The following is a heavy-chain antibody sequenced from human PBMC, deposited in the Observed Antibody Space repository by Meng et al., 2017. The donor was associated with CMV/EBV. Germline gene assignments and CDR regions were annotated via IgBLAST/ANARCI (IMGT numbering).Heavy chain of an antibody. J-gene: IGHJ6*02. CDR2: ISSSSSTI. D-gene: IGHD3-3*01. V-gene: IGHV3-48*04. Sequence: LSLTCAASGFTFSSYSMNWVRQAPGKGLEWVSYISSSSSTIYYADSVKGRFTISRDNAKNSLYLQMNSLRAEDTAVYYCARDDYDFWSGYYYGYYYYYGMDVWGQGTTVTVSS. CDR3: ARDDYDFWSGYYYGYYYYYGMDV. CDR1: GFTFSSYS.